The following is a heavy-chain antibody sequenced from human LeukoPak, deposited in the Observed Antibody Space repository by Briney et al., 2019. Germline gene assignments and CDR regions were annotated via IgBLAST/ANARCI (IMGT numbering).Heavy chain of an antibody. V-gene: IGHV3-74*01. CDR3: SRGLVGYYHDSSTYPDS. D-gene: IGHD3-22*01. CDR1: RFPFSSYW. Sequence: GGSLRLSCAASRFPFSSYWMHWVRHAPGKGLVWVSRINGDGSITTYADSVKGRFTISRDNAKNMLYLQLDSLTAEDTAVYYCSRGLVGYYHDSSTYPDSWGQGTLVTVSS. J-gene: IGHJ4*02. CDR2: INGDGSIT.